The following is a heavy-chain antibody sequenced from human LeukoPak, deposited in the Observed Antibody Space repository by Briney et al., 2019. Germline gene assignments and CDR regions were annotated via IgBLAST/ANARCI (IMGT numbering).Heavy chain of an antibody. CDR2: ISWNSGSI. Sequence: GGSLRLSCAASGFTFDDYAMHWVRQAPGKGLEWVSGISWNSGSIGYADSVKGRFTLSRDNAKNSPFLQLNSLRAEDTAVYYCVKNSGWYCLDYWGQGITVIVSS. V-gene: IGHV3-9*01. CDR1: GFTFDDYA. J-gene: IGHJ4*02. D-gene: IGHD6-19*01. CDR3: VKNSGWYCLDY.